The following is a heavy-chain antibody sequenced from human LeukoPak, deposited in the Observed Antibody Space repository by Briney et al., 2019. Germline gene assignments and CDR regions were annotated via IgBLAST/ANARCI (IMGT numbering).Heavy chain of an antibody. CDR1: GFTFSNYW. Sequence: PGGSLRLSCAASGFTFSNYWMTWVRQAPGKGLEWVANIKPDGSEKYYVDSVKGRFTISRDNAKNSLYLQMNSLRAEDTAIYYCASPEWLPDAVDIWGQGTMVTVSS. J-gene: IGHJ3*02. CDR2: IKPDGSEK. V-gene: IGHV3-7*01. CDR3: ASPEWLPDAVDI. D-gene: IGHD3-3*01.